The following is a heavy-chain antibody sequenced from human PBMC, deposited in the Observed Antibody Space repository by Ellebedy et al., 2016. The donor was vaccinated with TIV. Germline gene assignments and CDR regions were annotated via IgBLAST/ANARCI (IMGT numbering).Heavy chain of an antibody. CDR1: GYTLSSYG. CDR3: ARTGYSSNRYYFYGMDV. D-gene: IGHD6-13*01. CDR2: ISTYNANT. J-gene: IGHJ6*02. Sequence: AASVKVSCKASGYTLSSYGINWVRQPPGQGLEWMGWISTYNANTNYAQKVQGRVTMTTDTSTSTAYMELGSLRSDDTAVYYCARTGYSSNRYYFYGMDVWGQGTTVTVSS. V-gene: IGHV1-18*04.